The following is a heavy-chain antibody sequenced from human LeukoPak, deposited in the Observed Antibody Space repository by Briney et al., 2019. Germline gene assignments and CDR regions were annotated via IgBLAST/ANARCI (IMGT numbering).Heavy chain of an antibody. V-gene: IGHV4-59*08. Sequence: SETLSLTCTVSGGSISSNYWSWIRQPPGKGLEWIGYIYYSGSTNYNPSLKSRVTISVDTSKNQFSLKLSSVTAADTAVYYCARQRAAAINWFDPWGQGTLVTVSS. CDR2: IYYSGST. CDR3: ARQRAAAINWFDP. D-gene: IGHD6-13*01. CDR1: GGSISSNY. J-gene: IGHJ5*02.